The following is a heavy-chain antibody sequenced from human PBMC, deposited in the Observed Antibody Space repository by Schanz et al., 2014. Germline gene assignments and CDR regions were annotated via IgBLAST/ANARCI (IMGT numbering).Heavy chain of an antibody. CDR1: GFSFSTYW. J-gene: IGHJ5*02. CDR3: AKAADWPVTRFDP. Sequence: VQLVESGGGLVQPGGSLRLSCAASGFSFSTYWMSWVRQAPGKGLEWVANIKRDGSEKNYLDSVKGRFTISRDNAKNSLFLQRSSLRADDTAVYYCAKAADWPVTRFDPGGQGTLVTVSA. D-gene: IGHD3-9*01. CDR2: IKRDGSEK. V-gene: IGHV3-7*05.